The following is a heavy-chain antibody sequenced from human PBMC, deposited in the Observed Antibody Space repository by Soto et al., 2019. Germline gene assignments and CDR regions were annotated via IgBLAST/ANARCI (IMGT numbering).Heavy chain of an antibody. CDR3: ARGDLIAARNRKYFQH. V-gene: IGHV4-34*01. J-gene: IGHJ1*01. CDR1: GGSFSGYY. D-gene: IGHD6-6*01. Sequence: SETLSLTCAVYGGSFSGYYWSWIRQPPGKGLEWIGEINHSGSTNYNPSLKSRVTISVDTSKNQFSLKLSSVTAADTAVYYCARGDLIAARNRKYFQHWGQGTLVTVSS. CDR2: INHSGST.